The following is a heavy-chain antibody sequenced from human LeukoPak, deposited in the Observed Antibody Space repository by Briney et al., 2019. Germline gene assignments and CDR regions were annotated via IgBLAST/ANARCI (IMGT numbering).Heavy chain of an antibody. CDR1: GGSISSGSYY. Sequence: SQTLSLTCTVSGGSISSGSYYWSWIRPPTGKGLDGVGRIYTSRSTNYNPSLNSRVTISVDTSKNQVSLKLTSVTAADTAVYYCARDTYHYDISGYYRLDYWGQGTLVTVPS. CDR2: IYTSRST. J-gene: IGHJ4*02. D-gene: IGHD3-22*01. V-gene: IGHV4-61*02. CDR3: ARDTYHYDISGYYRLDY.